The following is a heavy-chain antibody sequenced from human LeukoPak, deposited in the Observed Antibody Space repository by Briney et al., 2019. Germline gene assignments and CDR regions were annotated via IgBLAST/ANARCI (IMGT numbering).Heavy chain of an antibody. CDR1: GGTFNSYT. D-gene: IGHD2-15*01. CDR3: ASRDIVVVVAATNTFNI. Sequence: GASVKVSCKASGGTFNSYTISWVRQAPGQGLEWMGRIIPILGIANYAQKFQGRVTITADKSTSTAYMELSSLRSEDTAVCYRASRDIVVVVAATNTFNIWGQGTMVTVSS. V-gene: IGHV1-69*02. CDR2: IIPILGIA. J-gene: IGHJ3*02.